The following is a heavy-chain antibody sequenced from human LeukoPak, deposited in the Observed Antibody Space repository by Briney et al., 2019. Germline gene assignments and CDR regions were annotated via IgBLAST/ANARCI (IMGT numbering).Heavy chain of an antibody. J-gene: IGHJ4*02. CDR1: GFTLSTYS. CDR3: AREAPRPEGRITMVQPYYFDY. V-gene: IGHV3-48*01. CDR2: ITISSSTI. D-gene: IGHD3-10*01. Sequence: GGSLRLSCAASGFTLSTYSMNWVRQAPGRGLEWVSYITISSSTIYYADSVKGRFTISRDNAKNSLYLQMNSLRAEDTAVYYCAREAPRPEGRITMVQPYYFDYWGQGTLVTVSS.